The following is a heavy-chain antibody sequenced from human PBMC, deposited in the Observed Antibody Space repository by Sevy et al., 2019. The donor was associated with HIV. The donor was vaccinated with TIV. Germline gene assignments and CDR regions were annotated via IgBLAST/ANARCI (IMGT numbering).Heavy chain of an antibody. CDR1: GFTFSSYA. Sequence: GGSLRLSCAASGFTFSSYAMHWVRLAPGKGLEWVAVVSYDGSNKHYADSVKGRFTISRDNSKNTLYLQMNSLRAEDTAVYYCAREGYSSSWSGMDVWGQGTTVTVSS. J-gene: IGHJ6*02. CDR3: AREGYSSSWSGMDV. CDR2: VSYDGSNK. D-gene: IGHD6-13*01. V-gene: IGHV3-30-3*01.